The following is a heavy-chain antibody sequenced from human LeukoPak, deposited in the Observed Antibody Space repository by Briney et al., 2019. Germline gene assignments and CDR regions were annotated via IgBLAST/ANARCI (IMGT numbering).Heavy chain of an antibody. CDR1: GFTFSSYS. CDR2: ISSSSSYI. Sequence: PGRSLRLSCAASGFTFSSYSMNWVRQAPGKGLEWVSSISSSSSYIYYADSVKGRFTISRDNAKNSLYLQMNSLRAEDTAVYYCARDKGAAAGYWGQGTLVTVSS. D-gene: IGHD6-13*01. CDR3: ARDKGAAAGY. J-gene: IGHJ4*02. V-gene: IGHV3-21*01.